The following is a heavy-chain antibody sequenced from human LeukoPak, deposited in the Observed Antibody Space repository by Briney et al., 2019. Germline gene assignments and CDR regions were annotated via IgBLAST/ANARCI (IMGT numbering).Heavy chain of an antibody. CDR3: ARPYYGSGSYYIDY. J-gene: IGHJ4*02. CDR2: IYPADSTA. Sequence: GESLKISCKASGYSFTTYWIGWVRQMPGKGLEWMGIIYPADSTAHYSPSFQGQVTISVDKSINTAYLQWSRLKASDTAMYYCARPYYGSGSYYIDYWGQGTLVTVSS. CDR1: GYSFTTYW. V-gene: IGHV5-51*01. D-gene: IGHD3-10*01.